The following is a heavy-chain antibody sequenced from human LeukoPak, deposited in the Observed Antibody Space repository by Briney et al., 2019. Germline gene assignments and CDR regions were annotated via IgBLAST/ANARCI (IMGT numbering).Heavy chain of an antibody. V-gene: IGHV1-2*02. J-gene: IGHJ6*03. CDR1: GYTFTGYY. Sequence: ASVKVSCKASGYTFTGYYIHWVRQAPGQGLEWMGWINPNSGGTNYAQKFQGRVTMTRDTSISTAYMELSRLRSDDTAVYYCARDYGSYFLPKYYYMDVWGKGTTVTVSS. CDR2: INPNSGGT. D-gene: IGHD1-26*01. CDR3: ARDYGSYFLPKYYYMDV.